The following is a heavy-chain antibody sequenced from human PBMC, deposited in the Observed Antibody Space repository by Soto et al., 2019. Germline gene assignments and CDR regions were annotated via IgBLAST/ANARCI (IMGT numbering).Heavy chain of an antibody. CDR1: GFTFSSYG. CDR3: AKDMPWFDP. D-gene: IGHD2-2*01. J-gene: IGHJ5*02. CDR2: ISYDGSNK. Sequence: PGGSLRLSCAASGFTFSSYGMHWVRQAPGKGLEWVAVISYDGSNKYYADSVKGRFTISRDNSKNTLYLQMNGLRAEDTAVYYCAKDMPWFDPWGQGTLVTVSS. V-gene: IGHV3-30*18.